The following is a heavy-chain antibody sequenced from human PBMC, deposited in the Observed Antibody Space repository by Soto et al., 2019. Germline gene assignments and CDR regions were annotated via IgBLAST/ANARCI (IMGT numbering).Heavy chain of an antibody. CDR3: AREATIFGVVILVSYFDY. V-gene: IGHV1-69*13. D-gene: IGHD3-3*01. J-gene: IGHJ4*02. Sequence: ASVKVSCKASGGTFSSYAISWVRQAPGQGLEWMGGIIPIFGTANYAQKFQGRVTITADESTSTAYMELSSLRSEDTAVYYCAREATIFGVVILVSYFDYWGQGTLVTVSS. CDR1: GGTFSSYA. CDR2: IIPIFGTA.